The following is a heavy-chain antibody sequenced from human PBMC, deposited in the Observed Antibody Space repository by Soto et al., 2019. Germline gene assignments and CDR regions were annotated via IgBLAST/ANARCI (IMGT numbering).Heavy chain of an antibody. CDR1: GFTFSSYA. CDR3: ARDHPLYGMDV. Sequence: QVQLVESGGGVVQTGRSLRLSCAASGFTFSSYAMHWVRQAPGKGLEWVAVISYDGSNKYYADSVKGRFTISRDNSKNTLYLHMNSLRAEDTAVYYCARDHPLYGMDVWGQGTTVTVSS. CDR2: ISYDGSNK. V-gene: IGHV3-30-3*01. J-gene: IGHJ6*02.